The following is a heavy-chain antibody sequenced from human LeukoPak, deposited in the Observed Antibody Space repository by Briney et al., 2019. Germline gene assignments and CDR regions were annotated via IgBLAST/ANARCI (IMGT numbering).Heavy chain of an antibody. D-gene: IGHD2-2*01. CDR2: INHSGST. CDR1: GGSFSGYY. CDR3: ARVIVVVPAARGIDP. J-gene: IGHJ5*02. Sequence: SETLSLTCAVYGGSFSGYYWSWIRQPPGKGLEWIGEINHSGSTNYNPSLKSRVTISVDTSKNQFSLKLSSVTAADTAVYYCARVIVVVPAARGIDPWGQGTQVTVSS. V-gene: IGHV4-34*01.